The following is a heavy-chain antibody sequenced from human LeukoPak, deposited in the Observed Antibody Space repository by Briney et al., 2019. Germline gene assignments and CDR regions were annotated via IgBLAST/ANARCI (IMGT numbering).Heavy chain of an antibody. Sequence: SETLSLTCAVYGGSFSGYYWSWIRQPPGKGLEWIGEINHSGSTNYNPSLKSRVTISVDTSKNQFSLKLSSVTAADTAVYYCARGSRPGTYIDYWGQGTLVTVSS. V-gene: IGHV4-34*01. J-gene: IGHJ4*02. CDR2: INHSGST. CDR3: ARGSRPGTYIDY. CDR1: GGSFSGYY.